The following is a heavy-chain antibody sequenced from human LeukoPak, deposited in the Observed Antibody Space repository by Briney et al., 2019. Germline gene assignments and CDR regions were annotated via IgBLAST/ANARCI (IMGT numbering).Heavy chain of an antibody. V-gene: IGHV4-39*07. J-gene: IGHJ3*02. CDR3: ARDEQQLSAFDI. CDR1: GGSISSSSYY. D-gene: IGHD6-13*01. Sequence: SETLSLTCTVSGGSISSSSYYWGWIRQPPGKGLEWIGSIYYSGSTYYNPSLKSRVTISVDTSKNQFSLKLSSVTAADTAVYYCARDEQQLSAFDIWGQGTMVTVSS. CDR2: IYYSGST.